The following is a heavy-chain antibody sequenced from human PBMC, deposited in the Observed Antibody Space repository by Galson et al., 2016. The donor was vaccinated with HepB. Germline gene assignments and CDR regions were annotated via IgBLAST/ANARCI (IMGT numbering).Heavy chain of an antibody. CDR2: MSYDGINK. CDR3: ARALGGRVPHDF. J-gene: IGHJ4*02. V-gene: IGHV3-30*03. D-gene: IGHD3-16*01. Sequence: LEWVAVMSYDGINKYYAASVQGRFTISRDTSKSTLYLQMSSLRPEDTAVYYCARALGGRVPHDFWGQGTLVTVSS.